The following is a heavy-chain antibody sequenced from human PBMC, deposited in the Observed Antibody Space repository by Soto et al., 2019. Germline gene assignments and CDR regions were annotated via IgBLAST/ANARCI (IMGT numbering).Heavy chain of an antibody. D-gene: IGHD3-22*01. CDR3: ARQRYYYDSSGYYARLYYYYGMDV. Sequence: SETLSLTCAVYGGSFSGYYWSWIRQPPGKGLEWIGEINHSGSTNYNPSLKSRVTISVDTSKNQFSLKLSSVTAADTAVYYCARQRYYYDSSGYYARLYYYYGMDVWGQGTTVTVSS. CDR2: INHSGST. CDR1: GGSFSGYY. J-gene: IGHJ6*02. V-gene: IGHV4-34*01.